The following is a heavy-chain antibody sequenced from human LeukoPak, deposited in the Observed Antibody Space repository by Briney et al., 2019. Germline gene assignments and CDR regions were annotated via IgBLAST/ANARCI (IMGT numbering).Heavy chain of an antibody. CDR2: ISSSSSYI. V-gene: IGHV3-21*01. CDR1: GFTFSSYS. J-gene: IGHJ4*02. CDR3: ARSDTKLGYCSSTSCHTDY. D-gene: IGHD2-2*02. Sequence: GGSLRLSCAASGFTFSSYSMNWVRQAPGKGLEWVSSISSSSSYIYYADSVKGRFTISRDNAKNSLYLQMNSLRAEDTAMYYCARSDTKLGYCSSTSCHTDYWGQGTLVTVSS.